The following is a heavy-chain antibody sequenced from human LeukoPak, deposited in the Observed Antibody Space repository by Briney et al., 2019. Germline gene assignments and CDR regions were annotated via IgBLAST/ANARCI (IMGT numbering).Heavy chain of an antibody. CDR1: GGSFSGYY. J-gene: IGHJ4*02. CDR2: INHSGST. V-gene: IGHV4-34*01. Sequence: SETPSLTCAVYGGSFSGYYWSWIRQPPGKGLEWIGEINHSGSTNYNPSLKSRVTISVDTSKNQFSLKLSSVTAADTAVYYCARGRFLEWLRPFDYWGQGTLVTVSS. D-gene: IGHD3-3*01. CDR3: ARGRFLEWLRPFDY.